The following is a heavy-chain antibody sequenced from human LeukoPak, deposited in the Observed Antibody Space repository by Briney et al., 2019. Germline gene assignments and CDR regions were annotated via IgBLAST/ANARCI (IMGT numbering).Heavy chain of an antibody. J-gene: IGHJ4*02. CDR3: ARGGDSSGSHWDY. D-gene: IGHD3-22*01. V-gene: IGHV3-48*03. Sequence: GGSLRLSCAASGITFSSYEMSWVRQAPGKGLEWVSYISSSGSTIYYADSVKGRFTISRDNAKNSLYLQMNSLRAEDTAFYYCARGGDSSGSHWDYWGQGTLVTVSS. CDR2: ISSSGSTI. CDR1: GITFSSYE.